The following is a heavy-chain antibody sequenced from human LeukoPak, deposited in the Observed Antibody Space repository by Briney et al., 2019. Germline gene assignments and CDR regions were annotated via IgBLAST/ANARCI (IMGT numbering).Heavy chain of an antibody. CDR3: ARDYGSGSYYRPGAFDI. Sequence: PGGSLRLSCAASGFTFSSYEMNWVRQAPGKGLEWVSSISSSSSYIYYADSVKGRFTISRDNAKNSLYLQMNSLRAEDTAVYYCARDYGSGSYYRPGAFDIWGQGTMVTVSS. V-gene: IGHV3-21*01. CDR2: ISSSSSYI. CDR1: GFTFSSYE. J-gene: IGHJ3*02. D-gene: IGHD3-10*01.